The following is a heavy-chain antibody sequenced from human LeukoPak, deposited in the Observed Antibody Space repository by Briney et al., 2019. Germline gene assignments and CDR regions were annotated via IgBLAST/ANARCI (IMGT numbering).Heavy chain of an antibody. CDR1: GGTFSSYA. V-gene: IGHV1-69*04. D-gene: IGHD3-22*01. J-gene: IGHJ4*02. CDR2: IIPILGIA. Sequence: SVKVSCKASGGTFSSYAISWVRQAPGQGLEWMGRIIPILGIANYAQKFQGRVTITADKSTSTAYMELSSLRSEDTAVYYCARGRARIYYDSSGYLPFNYWGQGTLVTVSS. CDR3: ARGRARIYYDSSGYLPFNY.